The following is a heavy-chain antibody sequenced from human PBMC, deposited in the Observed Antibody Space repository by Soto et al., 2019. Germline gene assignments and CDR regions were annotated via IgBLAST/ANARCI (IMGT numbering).Heavy chain of an antibody. CDR3: ATSLSARRHYYYYGMDV. CDR2: IYYSGST. V-gene: IGHV4-30-4*01. D-gene: IGHD6-6*01. J-gene: IGHJ6*02. CDR1: GGSIRSGDYY. Sequence: SETLSLTCTVSGGSIRSGDYYWIWIRQPPGKGLEWIGYIYYSGSTYYNPSLKSRVTISVDTSKNQFSLKLSSVTAADTAVYYCATSLSARRHYYYYGMDVWGQGTTVTVSS.